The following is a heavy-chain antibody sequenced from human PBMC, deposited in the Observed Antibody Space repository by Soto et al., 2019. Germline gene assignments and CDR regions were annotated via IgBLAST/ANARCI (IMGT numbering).Heavy chain of an antibody. V-gene: IGHV3-30-3*01. CDR2: ISYDGSNK. J-gene: IGHJ6*02. CDR1: GFTFSSYA. Sequence: PGGSLRLSCAASGFTFSSYAMHWVRQAPGKGLEWVAVISYDGSNKYYADSVKGRFTISRDNSKNTLYLQMNSLRAEDTAVYYCARARNINYYYYGMDVWGQGTTVTVSS. CDR3: ARARNINYYYYGMDV.